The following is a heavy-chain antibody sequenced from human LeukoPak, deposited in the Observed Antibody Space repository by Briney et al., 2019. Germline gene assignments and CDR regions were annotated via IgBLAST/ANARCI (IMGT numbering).Heavy chain of an antibody. D-gene: IGHD3-3*02. Sequence: GGSLRLSCAASGFTFSSYGMHWVRQAPGKGLEWVAVIWNDGGNKHYLDSVKGRFTIARDNSKNTLYLQMDSLRAEDTAVYYCARGNGHMFGYSDNWGQGTLVTVSS. CDR1: GFTFSSYG. CDR2: IWNDGGNK. CDR3: ARGNGHMFGYSDN. J-gene: IGHJ4*02. V-gene: IGHV3-33*01.